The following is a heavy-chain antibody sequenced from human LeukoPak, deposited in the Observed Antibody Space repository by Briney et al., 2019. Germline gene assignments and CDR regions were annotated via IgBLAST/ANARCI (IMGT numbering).Heavy chain of an antibody. V-gene: IGHV3-11*04. CDR3: ATGPSGYFFNY. J-gene: IGHJ4*02. CDR2: ISSSGGTI. CDR1: GFTFSDYY. D-gene: IGHD2-8*02. Sequence: PGGSLRLSCAASGFTFSDYYMTWIRQAPGQGPEWISYISSSGGTIFYADSVKGRFTISRDNAKNSVYLRMNSLRAEDTAVYYCATGPSGYFFNYWGQGTLVTVSS.